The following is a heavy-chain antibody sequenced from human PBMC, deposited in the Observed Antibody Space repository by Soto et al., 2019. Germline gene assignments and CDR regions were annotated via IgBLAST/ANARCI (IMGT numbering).Heavy chain of an antibody. CDR2: ISGSGGST. D-gene: IGHD4-17*01. CDR1: GFTFSSYA. CDR3: AKDPSSYGDDNWFDP. J-gene: IGHJ5*02. Sequence: GGSLRLSXAASGFTFSSYAMSWVRQAPGKGLEWVSAISGSGGSTYYADSVKGRFTISRDNSKNTLYLQMNSLRAEDTAVYYCAKDPSSYGDDNWFDPWGQGTLVTVSS. V-gene: IGHV3-23*01.